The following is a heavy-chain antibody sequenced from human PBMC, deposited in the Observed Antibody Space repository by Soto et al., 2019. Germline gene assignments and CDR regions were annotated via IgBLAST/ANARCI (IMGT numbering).Heavy chain of an antibody. V-gene: IGHV3-66*01. CDR1: GFTVSSNY. J-gene: IGHJ4*02. D-gene: IGHD3-9*01. Sequence: GGSLRLSCAASGFTVSSNYMSWVRQAPGKGLEWVSVIYSGGSTYYADSVKGRFTISRDNSKNTLYLQMNSLRAEDTAVYYCARDANYDILTGYYSGDYWGQGTLVTVSS. CDR3: ARDANYDILTGYYSGDY. CDR2: IYSGGST.